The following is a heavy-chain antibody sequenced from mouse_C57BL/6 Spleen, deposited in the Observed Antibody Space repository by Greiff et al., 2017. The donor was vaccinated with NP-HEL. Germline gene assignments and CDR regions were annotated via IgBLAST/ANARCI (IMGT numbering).Heavy chain of an antibody. CDR2: IRNKANGYTT. CDR3: ARRDYYGRGYFDV. CDR1: GFTFTDYY. J-gene: IGHJ1*03. V-gene: IGHV7-3*01. Sequence: DVKLVESGGGLVQPGGSLSLSCAASGFTFTDYYMSWVRQPPGKALEWLGFIRNKANGYTTEYSASVKGRFTISRDNSQSILYLQMNALRAEDSATYYCARRDYYGRGYFDVWGTGTTVTVSS. D-gene: IGHD1-1*01.